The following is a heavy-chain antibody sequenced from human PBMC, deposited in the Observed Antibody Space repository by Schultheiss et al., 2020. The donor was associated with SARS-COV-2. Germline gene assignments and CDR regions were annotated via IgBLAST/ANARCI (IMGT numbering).Heavy chain of an antibody. Sequence: GGSLRLSCAASGFTFSSYAMNWVRQAPGKGLEWVSYISSSGSTIYYADSVKGRFTISRDNSKNTLYLQMNSLRAEDTAVYYCAKGYYYGMDVWGQGTTVTVSS. CDR3: AKGYYYGMDV. CDR2: ISSSGSTI. J-gene: IGHJ6*02. V-gene: IGHV3-23*01. CDR1: GFTFSSYA.